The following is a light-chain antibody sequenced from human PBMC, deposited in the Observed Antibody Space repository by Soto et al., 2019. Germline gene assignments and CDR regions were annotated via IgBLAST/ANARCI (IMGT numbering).Light chain of an antibody. V-gene: IGKV1-39*01. CDR3: QQSYSSPLT. CDR2: AAS. Sequence: DIQMTQSPSSLSASVGDRVTITCRASQSISSYLNWYQQKPGKAPNLLIYAASSLQSGVPSKFSGSGSGTDFTLTISSLQPEDFATYYCQQSYSSPLTFCPGTKVDIK. CDR1: QSISSY. J-gene: IGKJ3*01.